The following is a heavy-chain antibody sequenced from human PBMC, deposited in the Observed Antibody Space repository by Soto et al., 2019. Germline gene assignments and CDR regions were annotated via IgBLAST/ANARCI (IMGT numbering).Heavy chain of an antibody. Sequence: QVQLVQSGVEVKKPGASVKVSCTAYGYNLREYGVSWLRQAPGLGFEWMGWISGDNVNRRSSQKFQDRLTMTTATSTNTASLELRSLRSDDTALYYCGREGQQLAQEQFCQFNGVDVWGQGTSVTVSS. V-gene: IGHV1-18*01. J-gene: IGHJ6*02. CDR3: GREGQQLAQEQFCQFNGVDV. D-gene: IGHD6-13*01. CDR1: GYNLREYG. CDR2: ISGDNVNR.